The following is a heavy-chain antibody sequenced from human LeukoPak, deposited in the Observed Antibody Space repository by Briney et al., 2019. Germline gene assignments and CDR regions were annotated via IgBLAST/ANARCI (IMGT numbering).Heavy chain of an antibody. J-gene: IGHJ4*02. CDR3: AKDGFYCSSTSCYLDY. V-gene: IGHV3-23*01. Sequence: TGGSLRLSCSASGFSFSSYTMTWVRQAPGKGPEWVSCISGSDVSTYYADSVKGRFTISRDNSKNTLYLQMNSLRAEDTAVYYCAKDGFYCSSTSCYLDYWGQGTLVTVSS. D-gene: IGHD2-2*01. CDR1: GFSFSSYT. CDR2: ISGSDVST.